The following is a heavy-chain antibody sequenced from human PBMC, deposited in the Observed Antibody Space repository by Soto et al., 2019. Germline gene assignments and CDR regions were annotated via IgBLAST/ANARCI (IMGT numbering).Heavy chain of an antibody. J-gene: IGHJ6*03. CDR1: GGTFSSYT. Sequence: QVQLVQSGAEVKKPGSSVKVSCKASGGTFSSYTISWVRQAPGQGLEWMGRIIPILGIANYAQKFQGRVTITADKSTSTAYMELSSLGSEDTAVYYCARGIAAADYYYYYMDVWGKGTTVTVSS. D-gene: IGHD6-13*01. V-gene: IGHV1-69*02. CDR3: ARGIAAADYYYYYMDV. CDR2: IIPILGIA.